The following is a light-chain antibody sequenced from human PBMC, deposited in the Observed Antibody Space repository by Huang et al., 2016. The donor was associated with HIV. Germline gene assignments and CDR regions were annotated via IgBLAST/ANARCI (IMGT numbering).Light chain of an antibody. V-gene: IGKV4-1*01. Sequence: DIVMTQSPDSLAVSLGERATVNCKSSRRVLFSSNDKNYLAMYQQKPGQHPKLLIYWASTRESGVPDRFSGSGSGTDFTLTISSLQAEDVAVYYCQQYYDTPSTFGQGTKLEIK. CDR3: QQYYDTPST. J-gene: IGKJ2*01. CDR2: WAS. CDR1: RRVLFSSNDKNY.